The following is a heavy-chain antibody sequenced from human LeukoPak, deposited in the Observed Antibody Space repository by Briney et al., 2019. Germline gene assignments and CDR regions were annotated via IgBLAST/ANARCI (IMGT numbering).Heavy chain of an antibody. CDR1: GGSITSSNW. CDR2: IYYTGNT. J-gene: IGHJ5*02. Sequence: PSETLSLTCAVSGGSITSSNWWSWVRPPPGKGLEWIGEIYYTGNTNYNPSLKSRVTISVDKSNNQFSLNLSSVTAADTAVYYCAKSNAWDWFDPWGQGTLVTVSS. CDR3: AKSNAWDWFDP. V-gene: IGHV4-4*02. D-gene: IGHD4-11*01.